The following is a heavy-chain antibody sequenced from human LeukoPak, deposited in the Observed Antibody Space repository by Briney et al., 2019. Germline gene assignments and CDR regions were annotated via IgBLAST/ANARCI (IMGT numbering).Heavy chain of an antibody. V-gene: IGHV1-46*01. CDR2: INPSGGST. Sequence: ASVKVSCKASGGTFRSYAISWVRQAPGQGLEWMGIINPSGGSTSYAQKFQGRVTMTRDTSTSTVYMELSSLRSEDTAVYYCARANKLGNVVLPFYWGQGTLVTVSS. CDR3: ARANKLGNVVLPFY. D-gene: IGHD7-27*01. CDR1: GGTFRSYA. J-gene: IGHJ4*02.